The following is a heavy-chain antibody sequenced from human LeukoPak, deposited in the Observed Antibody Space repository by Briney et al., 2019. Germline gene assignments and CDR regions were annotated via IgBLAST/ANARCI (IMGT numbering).Heavy chain of an antibody. D-gene: IGHD3-10*01. Sequence: PGGSLRLSFAAPGLTLSNAWMSSVRQAPGKGLERVGRIKSKTDGRTTDYAAPVNCRCPISRDDSKNTLHLQMNSLKTEDTAVYYCTTQMGATSLFFGAFDIWGQRTMVTVSS. V-gene: IGHV3-15*01. CDR3: TTQMGATSLFFGAFDI. CDR2: IKSKTDGRTT. J-gene: IGHJ3*02. CDR1: GLTLSNAW.